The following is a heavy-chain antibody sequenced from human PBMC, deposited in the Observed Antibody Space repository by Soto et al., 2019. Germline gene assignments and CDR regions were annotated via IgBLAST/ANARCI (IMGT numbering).Heavy chain of an antibody. CDR2: IKEDGSEK. CDR1: GFNFSTYW. V-gene: IGHV3-7*03. J-gene: IGHJ4*02. Sequence: GGSLRLSCAASGFNFSTYWMTWVRQAPGKGLEWVANIKEDGSEKYYVDSVKGRFAISRDNAKNSVYLQMNSLRAEDTAVYYCARDFSLDYWGQGTLVTVSS. CDR3: ARDFSLDY.